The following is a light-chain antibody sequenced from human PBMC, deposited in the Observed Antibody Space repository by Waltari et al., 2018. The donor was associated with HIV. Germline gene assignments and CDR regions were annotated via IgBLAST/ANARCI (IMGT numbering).Light chain of an antibody. J-gene: IGKJ1*01. CDR2: GAS. V-gene: IGKV3-20*01. CDR1: QGVSRNY. CDR3: QQYGSAPRT. Sequence: IVLTQSPGTLSLSPGESAPLSCRASQGVSRNYLAWYQHKPGQAPRLLIYGASTRATGIPDRFSGSGSGTEFTLTISRLEPEDFAVFYCQQYGSAPRTFGQGTKVEIK.